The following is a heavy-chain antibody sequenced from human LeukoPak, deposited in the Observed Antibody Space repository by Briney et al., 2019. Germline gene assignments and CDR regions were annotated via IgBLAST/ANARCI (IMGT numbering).Heavy chain of an antibody. CDR1: GFTFSTYG. CDR3: AKDGTQWLPNYYYHYMDV. D-gene: IGHD6-19*01. J-gene: IGHJ6*03. Sequence: GGSLRLSCAASGFTFSTYGMHWVRQAPGKGLEWVAFIRYDGSNKYYADSVKGRFTISRDNSKNTLYLQMNSLRPEDTGIYYCAKDGTQWLPNYYYHYMDVWGKGTTVTISS. CDR2: IRYDGSNK. V-gene: IGHV3-30*02.